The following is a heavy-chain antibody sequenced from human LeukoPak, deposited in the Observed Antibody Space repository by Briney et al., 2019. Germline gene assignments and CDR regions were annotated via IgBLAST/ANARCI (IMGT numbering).Heavy chain of an antibody. D-gene: IGHD3-22*01. CDR3: AGDELNYYDSSGDDAFDI. CDR1: GYTFTSYY. CDR2: INPSGGST. Sequence: GASVKVSCKASGYTFTSYYMHWVRQAPGQGLEWMGIINPSGGSTSYAQKFQGRVTMTRDTSTSTVYMELSSLSSEDTAVYYCAGDELNYYDSSGDDAFDIWGQGTMVTVSS. J-gene: IGHJ3*02. V-gene: IGHV1-46*01.